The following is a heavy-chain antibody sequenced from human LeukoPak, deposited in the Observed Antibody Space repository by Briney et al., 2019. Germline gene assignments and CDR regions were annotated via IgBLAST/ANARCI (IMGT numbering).Heavy chain of an antibody. D-gene: IGHD3-16*01. CDR1: GFTFSSYEM. CDR2: IYHRGNT. Sequence: PGGSLRLSCAASGFTFSSYEMNWVRRAPGKGLEWIGEIYHRGNTHYNPSLKSRVTMSVDTSTNQFSLRVNSVTAADTAVYYCARAFYPPDFGFGRAPYYFDKWGRGTLVTVSS. J-gene: IGHJ4*02. V-gene: IGHV4-4*02. CDR3: ARAFYPPDFGFGRAPYYFDK.